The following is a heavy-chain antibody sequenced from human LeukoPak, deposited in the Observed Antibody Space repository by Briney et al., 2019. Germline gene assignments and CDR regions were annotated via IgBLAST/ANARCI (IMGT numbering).Heavy chain of an antibody. D-gene: IGHD3-22*01. V-gene: IGHV1-2*02. CDR2: INPNSGGT. J-gene: IGHJ3*02. CDR3: ARDHRITMIVVVSDAFDI. CDR1: GYTFTGYY. Sequence: ASVKVSCKASGYTFTGYYMHWLRQAPGQGLEWMGWINPNSGGTNYAQKFQGRVTMTRDTSISTAYMELSRLRSDDTAVYYCARDHRITMIVVVSDAFDIWGQGTMVTVSS.